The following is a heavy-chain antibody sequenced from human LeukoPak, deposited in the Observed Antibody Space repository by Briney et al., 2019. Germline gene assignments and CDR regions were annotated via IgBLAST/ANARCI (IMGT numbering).Heavy chain of an antibody. CDR2: ISSSSTTI. Sequence: GGSLRLSCAASGFTFSSYNMNWVRQAPGKGLEWVSYISSSSTTIDYADSVKGRFTISRDNAKNSLYLQMNSLRAEDTAVYYCAGNYYGSGSYYSEDRYWGQGTLVTASS. J-gene: IGHJ4*02. CDR3: AGNYYGSGSYYSEDRY. D-gene: IGHD3-10*01. V-gene: IGHV3-48*01. CDR1: GFTFSSYN.